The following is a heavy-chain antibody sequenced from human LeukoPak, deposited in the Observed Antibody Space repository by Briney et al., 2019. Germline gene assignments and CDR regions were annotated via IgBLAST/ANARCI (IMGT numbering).Heavy chain of an antibody. V-gene: IGHV4-38-2*02. J-gene: IGHJ4*02. Sequence: SETLSLTCTVSGYSISSGYYWGWIRQPPGRGLEWIGSIYHSGSTYYNPSLKSRVTISVDTSKNQSSLKLSSVTAADTAVYYCARDRLLPDFWSGYYVDYWGQGTLVTVSS. CDR3: ARDRLLPDFWSGYYVDY. D-gene: IGHD3-3*01. CDR1: GYSISSGYY. CDR2: IYHSGST.